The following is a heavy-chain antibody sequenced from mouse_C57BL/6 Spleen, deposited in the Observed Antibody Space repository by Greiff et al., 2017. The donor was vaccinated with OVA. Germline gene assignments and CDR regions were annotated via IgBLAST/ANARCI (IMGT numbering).Heavy chain of an antibody. CDR2: IRLKSDNYAT. V-gene: IGHV6-3*01. CDR3: TTGGGNYNFDY. D-gene: IGHD2-1*01. CDR1: GFTFSNYW. J-gene: IGHJ2*01. Sequence: EVQLVESGGGLVQPGGSMKLSCVASGFTFSNYWMNWVRQSPEKGLEWVAQIRLKSDNYATHYAESVKGRFTISRDDSKSSVYLQINNLRAEDTGIYYCTTGGGNYNFDYWGQGTTLTVSS.